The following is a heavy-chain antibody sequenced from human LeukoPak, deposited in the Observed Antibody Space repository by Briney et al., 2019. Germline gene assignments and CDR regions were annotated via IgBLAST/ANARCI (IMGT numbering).Heavy chain of an antibody. CDR3: AKSNGYGLVDI. J-gene: IGHJ3*02. CDR2: INHSGST. V-gene: IGHV4-34*01. D-gene: IGHD3-10*01. CDR1: GGSFSGYY. Sequence: PSETLSLTCAVYGGSFSGYYWSWIRQPPGKGLEWIGEINHSGSTNYNPSLKSRVTISLDTSRNQFSLKLNSVTAADTAVYYCAKSNGYGLVDIWGQGTMVTVSS.